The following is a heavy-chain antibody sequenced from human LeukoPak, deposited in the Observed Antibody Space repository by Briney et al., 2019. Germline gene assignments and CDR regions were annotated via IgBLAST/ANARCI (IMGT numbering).Heavy chain of an antibody. CDR1: SGSISTSNYY. CDR3: ARDSPSIFGVVIGDFDY. Sequence: PSETLSLTCTVSSGSISTSNYYWGWVRQPPGKALEWIGNIFYSGSTYYSPSLKSRVTISLDTSRNQFSLKLSSVTAADTAVYYCARDSPSIFGVVIGDFDYWGQGTLVTVSS. D-gene: IGHD3-3*01. V-gene: IGHV4-39*07. CDR2: IFYSGST. J-gene: IGHJ4*02.